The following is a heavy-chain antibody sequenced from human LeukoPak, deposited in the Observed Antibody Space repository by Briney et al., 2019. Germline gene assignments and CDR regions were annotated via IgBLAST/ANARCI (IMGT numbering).Heavy chain of an antibody. D-gene: IGHD6-13*01. CDR1: GVYINNDY. Sequence: SETLSLTCTVSGVYINNDYWSWIRQPPGKGLEWIGSIYYSGSTYYNPSLKSRVIISVDTSKNQFSLKLSSVTAADTAVYYCARGPETDSSSWDDDYWGQGTLVTVSS. CDR3: ARGPETDSSSWDDDY. CDR2: IYYSGST. V-gene: IGHV4-59*05. J-gene: IGHJ4*02.